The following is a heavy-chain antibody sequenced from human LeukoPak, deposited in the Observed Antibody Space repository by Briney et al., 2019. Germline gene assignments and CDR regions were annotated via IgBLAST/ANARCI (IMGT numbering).Heavy chain of an antibody. D-gene: IGHD4-17*01. CDR1: GFTFDDYA. J-gene: IGHJ4*02. Sequence: GGSPRLSCAASGFTFDDYAMHWGGHAPGKGLERGSLISGDGVSTYYADSAKGRFTIYTDNSKNSLYLQMNSLRTEDTALYYCAKDRHDYGVEFDYWGQGTLVTVSS. CDR3: AKDRHDYGVEFDY. CDR2: ISGDGVST. V-gene: IGHV3-43*02.